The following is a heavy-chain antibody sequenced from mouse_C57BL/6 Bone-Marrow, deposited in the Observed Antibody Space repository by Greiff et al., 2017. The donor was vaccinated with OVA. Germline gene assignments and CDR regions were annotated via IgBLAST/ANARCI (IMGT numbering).Heavy chain of an antibody. V-gene: IGHV5-12*01. D-gene: IGHD1-1*01. Sequence: EVKLMESGGGLVQPGGSLKLSCAASGFTFSDYYMYWVRQTPEKRLEWVAYISNGGGSTYYPDTVKGRFTISRDNAKNTLYLQMSRLKSEDTAMYYWARQGIYYYGSSPAWFAYWGQGTLVTVSA. CDR2: ISNGGGST. CDR1: GFTFSDYY. J-gene: IGHJ3*01. CDR3: ARQGIYYYGSSPAWFAY.